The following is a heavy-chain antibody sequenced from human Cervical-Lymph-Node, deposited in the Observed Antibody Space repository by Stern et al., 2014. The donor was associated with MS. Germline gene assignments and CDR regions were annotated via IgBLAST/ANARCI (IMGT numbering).Heavy chain of an antibody. Sequence: VQLVESGGGLVKPGGSLRLSCAASGFTFSSYAMHWVRQAPGKGLEWVAVISYDGSNKYYADSVKGRFTISRDNSKNTLYLQMNSLRAEDTAVYYCARGTSVILGSSWYYFDYWGQGTLVTVSS. CDR1: GFTFSSYA. J-gene: IGHJ4*02. D-gene: IGHD6-13*01. CDR2: ISYDGSNK. CDR3: ARGTSVILGSSWYYFDY. V-gene: IGHV3-30*01.